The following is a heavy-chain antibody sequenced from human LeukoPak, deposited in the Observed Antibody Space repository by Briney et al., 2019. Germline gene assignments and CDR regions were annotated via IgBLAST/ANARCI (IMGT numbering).Heavy chain of an antibody. Sequence: SETLSLTCTVSGVSISSGSYYWSWIRQPAGKGLEWIGRIYTSGSTNYNPSLKSRVTISVDTSKNQFSLKLSSVTAADTAVYYCARSTTVTTPFDYWGQGTLVTVSS. CDR1: GVSISSGSYY. CDR2: IYTSGST. V-gene: IGHV4-61*02. J-gene: IGHJ4*02. D-gene: IGHD4-17*01. CDR3: ARSTTVTTPFDY.